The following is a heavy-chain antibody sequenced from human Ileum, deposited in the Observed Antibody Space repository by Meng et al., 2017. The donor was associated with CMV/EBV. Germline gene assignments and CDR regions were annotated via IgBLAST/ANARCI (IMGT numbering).Heavy chain of an antibody. V-gene: IGHV3-72*01. CDR1: GSSCRDNC. D-gene: IGHD3-10*01. CDR3: AKSGSPWYNWFDP. J-gene: IGHJ5*02. Sequence: SGSSCRDNCLDWLRQVRGTGLEWVGRSRYKERSYATEYAASLKGRFIISRDVSNNLLYLQINNLRVEDTAVYYCAKSGSPWYNWFDPWGPGTLVTVSS. CDR2: SRYKERSYAT.